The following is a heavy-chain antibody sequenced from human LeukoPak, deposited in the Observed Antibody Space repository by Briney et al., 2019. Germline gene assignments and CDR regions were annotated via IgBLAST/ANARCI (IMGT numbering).Heavy chain of an antibody. CDR3: ASESPGAEQLVQDAFDI. Sequence: ASVKVSCKASGYIFTGHYMHWVRQAPGQGLEWMGRINPNSGGTNYAQKFQGRVTMTRDTSISTAYMELSRLRSDDTAVYYCASESPGAEQLVQDAFDIWGQGTMVTVSS. CDR2: INPNSGGT. D-gene: IGHD6-13*01. J-gene: IGHJ3*02. CDR1: GYIFTGHY. V-gene: IGHV1-2*06.